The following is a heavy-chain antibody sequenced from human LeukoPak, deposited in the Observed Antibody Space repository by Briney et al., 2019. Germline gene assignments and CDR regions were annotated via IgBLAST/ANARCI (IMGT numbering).Heavy chain of an antibody. D-gene: IGHD7-27*01. J-gene: IGHJ3*02. CDR1: GYTFTDYY. Sequence: ASVKVSCKASGYTFTDYYIHWARQAPGQGLECLGWINPNSGGTNYAQKFQGWVTMTRDTSINTAYMELSKLRSDDTAVYYCATLGSAAFDIWGQGTVVTVSS. V-gene: IGHV1-2*04. CDR3: ATLGSAAFDI. CDR2: INPNSGGT.